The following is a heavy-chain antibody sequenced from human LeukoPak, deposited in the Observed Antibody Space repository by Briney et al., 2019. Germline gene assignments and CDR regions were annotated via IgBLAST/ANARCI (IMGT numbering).Heavy chain of an antibody. V-gene: IGHV3-7*01. CDR1: GFTFSNYG. Sequence: GGSLRLSCAASGFTFSNYGMTWVRQAPGKGLEWGAHINEDGGNEYYIDSVKGRFTISRDNAKNSLSLQMNSLRAEDTAVYYCVRDGEVSGYDLLDYWGQGTLVTVPP. CDR2: INEDGGNE. J-gene: IGHJ4*02. D-gene: IGHD5-12*01. CDR3: VRDGEVSGYDLLDY.